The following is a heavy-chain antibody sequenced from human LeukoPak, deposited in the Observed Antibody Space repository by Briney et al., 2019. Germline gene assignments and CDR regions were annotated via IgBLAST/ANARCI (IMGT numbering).Heavy chain of an antibody. D-gene: IGHD3-10*01. CDR1: GFTFSSYS. CDR2: ISSSSSYI. Sequence: GGSLGLSCAASGFTFSSYSMNWVRQAPGKGLEWVSSISSSSSYIYYADSVKGRFTISGDNAKNSLYLQMNSLRAEDTAVYYCARDHGGGPSAFDIWGQGTMVTVSS. V-gene: IGHV3-21*01. CDR3: ARDHGGGPSAFDI. J-gene: IGHJ3*02.